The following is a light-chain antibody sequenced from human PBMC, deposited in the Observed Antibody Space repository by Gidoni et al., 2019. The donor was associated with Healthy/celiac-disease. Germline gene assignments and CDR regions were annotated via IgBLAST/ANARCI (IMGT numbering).Light chain of an antibody. CDR1: SSDVGGYNY. CDR2: DVS. CDR3: SSYTSSSTLDVV. J-gene: IGLJ2*01. V-gene: IGLV2-14*03. Sequence: QSALTQPASVSGSPGQSITISCTGTSSDVGGYNYVSWYHQHPGKAPKLMIYDVSNRPSGVSNRFSGSKSGNTASLTISGRQAEDEADYYCSSYTSSSTLDVVFGGGTKLTVL.